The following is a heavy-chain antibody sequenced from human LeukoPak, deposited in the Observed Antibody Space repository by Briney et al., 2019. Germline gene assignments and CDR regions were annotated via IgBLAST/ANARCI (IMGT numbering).Heavy chain of an antibody. CDR2: IYHSGST. CDR1: GYSISSGYY. V-gene: IGHV4-38-2*02. J-gene: IGHJ4*02. Sequence: SETLSLTCTVSGYSISSGYYWGWIRQPPGKGLEWIGSIYHSGSTYYNPSLKSRVTISVDTSKNQFSLKLSSVTAADTAVYYCARDRRAVAGEDFDYWGQGTLVTVSS. D-gene: IGHD6-19*01. CDR3: ARDRRAVAGEDFDY.